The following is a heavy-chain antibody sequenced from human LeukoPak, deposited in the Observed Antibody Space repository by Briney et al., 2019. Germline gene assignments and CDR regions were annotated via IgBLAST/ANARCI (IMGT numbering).Heavy chain of an antibody. V-gene: IGHV1-8*01. Sequence: ASVKVSCKASGYTFTSNDINWVRQATGQGLEWMGWMNPNTGNAGYVQKFQGRVTMTRDTSISTAYMELSSLRSEDTAVYYCAGDLPKIGYVGAFDIWGQGTMVTVSS. CDR2: MNPNTGNA. CDR3: AGDLPKIGYVGAFDI. CDR1: GYTFTSND. D-gene: IGHD5-12*01. J-gene: IGHJ3*02.